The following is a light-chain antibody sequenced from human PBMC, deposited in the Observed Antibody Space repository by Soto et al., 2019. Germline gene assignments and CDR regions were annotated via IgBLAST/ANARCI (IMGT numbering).Light chain of an antibody. CDR3: QQYHNWPA. Sequence: IVMTQSPATLSVSPGERATLSCRASQSVSSNLAWYQQKPGQAPRLLIYGAATRATGIPGRFSGSGSGTEFTLTISSLQSEDFAVYYCQQYHNWPAFGQGTKVDIK. J-gene: IGKJ1*01. CDR1: QSVSSN. CDR2: GAA. V-gene: IGKV3-15*01.